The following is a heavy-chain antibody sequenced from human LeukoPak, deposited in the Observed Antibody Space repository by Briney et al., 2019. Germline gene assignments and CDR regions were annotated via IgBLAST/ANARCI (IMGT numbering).Heavy chain of an antibody. CDR1: GYTFTDYY. Sequence: ASVKVSCKASGYTFTDYYIHWVRQAPGQGLEWMGWINPKSGGTKHVVNFQGRVTMTRDTSISTAYMELSRLRSDDAAVYYCARLTGDQNWFDPWGQGTLVTVSS. CDR2: INPKSGGT. V-gene: IGHV1-2*02. J-gene: IGHJ5*02. D-gene: IGHD7-27*01. CDR3: ARLTGDQNWFDP.